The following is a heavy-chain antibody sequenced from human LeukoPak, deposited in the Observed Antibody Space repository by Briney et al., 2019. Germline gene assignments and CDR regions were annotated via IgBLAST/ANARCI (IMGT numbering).Heavy chain of an antibody. V-gene: IGHV4-34*01. CDR3: ARGHLTGAFDI. Sequence: PSETLSLTCAVYGGSFSGHYWSWIRQPPGKGLEWIGEINHSGSTNYNPSLKSRVTISIDTTKNQFFLKLNSVTAADTAVYYCARGHLTGAFDIWGQGTMVTVSS. J-gene: IGHJ3*02. CDR1: GGSFSGHY. D-gene: IGHD3-10*01. CDR2: INHSGST.